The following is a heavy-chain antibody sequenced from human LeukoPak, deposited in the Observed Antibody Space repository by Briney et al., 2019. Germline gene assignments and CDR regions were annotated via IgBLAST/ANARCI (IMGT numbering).Heavy chain of an antibody. CDR1: GFDLEDYS. D-gene: IGHD1-26*01. Sequence: QPGGSLRLSCAGSGFDLEDYSMHWVRQVPGKGLEWVSLIKWDGRGADYADSVRGRFTISRDNSKNSLYLQMSSLTTEDTAVYYCARDDGPYSGTYLDSWGRGTLVTVSS. V-gene: IGHV3-43*01. J-gene: IGHJ4*02. CDR3: ARDDGPYSGTYLDS. CDR2: IKWDGRGA.